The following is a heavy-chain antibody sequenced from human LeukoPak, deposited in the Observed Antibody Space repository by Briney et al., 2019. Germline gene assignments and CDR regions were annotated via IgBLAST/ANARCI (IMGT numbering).Heavy chain of an antibody. J-gene: IGHJ4*02. D-gene: IGHD3-16*01. Sequence: GESLKISCKGSGYSFTSYWIGWVRQMPGKGLEWMGIIYPGDSDTRYSPSFQGQVTISADKSISTAYLQWSSLKASDTAMYYCARSRPRAQTFNYGVGYFDYWGQGTLVTVSS. CDR3: ARSRPRAQTFNYGVGYFDY. CDR2: IYPGDSDT. CDR1: GYSFTSYW. V-gene: IGHV5-51*01.